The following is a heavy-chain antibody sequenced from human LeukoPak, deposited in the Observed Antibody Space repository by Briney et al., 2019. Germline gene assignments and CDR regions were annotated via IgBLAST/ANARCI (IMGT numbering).Heavy chain of an antibody. CDR2: TNPNSGGT. J-gene: IGHJ4*02. CDR3: ARGRSPTVTTLGY. V-gene: IGHV1-2*02. D-gene: IGHD4-17*01. CDR1: GYTLTGYY. Sequence: ASVKVSCKASGYTLTGYYMHWVRQAPGQGLEWMGWTNPNSGGTNYAQKFRGRVTMTRDTSISTAYMELSRLRADDTAVHYCARGRSPTVTTLGYWGQGTLVTVSS.